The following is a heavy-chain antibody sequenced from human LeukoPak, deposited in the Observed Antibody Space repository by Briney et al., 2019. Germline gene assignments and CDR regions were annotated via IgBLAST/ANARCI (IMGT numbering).Heavy chain of an antibody. J-gene: IGHJ3*02. CDR3: AREGIAAAAHGDAFDI. V-gene: IGHV4-34*01. CDR2: INHSGST. Sequence: SETLSLTCAVYGGSFSGYDWSWIRQPPGKGLEWIGEINHSGSTNYNPSLKSRVTISVDTSKNQFSLKLSSVTAADTAVYYCAREGIAAAAHGDAFDIWGQGTMVTVSS. CDR1: GGSFSGYD. D-gene: IGHD6-13*01.